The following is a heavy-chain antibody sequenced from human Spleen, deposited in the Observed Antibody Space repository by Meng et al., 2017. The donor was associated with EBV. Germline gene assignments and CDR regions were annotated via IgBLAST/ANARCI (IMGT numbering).Heavy chain of an antibody. CDR1: GGTFTSDA. CDR3: ASESGRGYTGDY. D-gene: IGHD3-10*01. J-gene: IGHJ4*02. V-gene: IGHV1-69*01. Sequence: QVHLVQSGAEVMQPGSSVKVSCKTSGGTFTSDATSWVRQAPGQGLEWMGGLIPMSGAPNYAQKFQGRITITADESTSTHYMDLSSLRSEDTAVYYCASESGRGYTGDYWAQGTLVTVAS. CDR2: LIPMSGAP.